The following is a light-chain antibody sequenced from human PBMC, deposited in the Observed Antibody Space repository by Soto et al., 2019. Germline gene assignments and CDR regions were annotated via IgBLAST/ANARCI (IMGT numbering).Light chain of an antibody. CDR3: QQTFNTPLT. CDR2: GTS. V-gene: IGKV1-39*01. CDR1: QSISRY. Sequence: DIPMTQSPSSLSASVGDRVTIPCRASQSISRYLNWYQQKPGKAPNLLIYGTSNLQSGVPSSFSGSGSGTDFTLTISSLQTEDFATYYCQQTFNTPLTFGAGTKVEIK. J-gene: IGKJ4*01.